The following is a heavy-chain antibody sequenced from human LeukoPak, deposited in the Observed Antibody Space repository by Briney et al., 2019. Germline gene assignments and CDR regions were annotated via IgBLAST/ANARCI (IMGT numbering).Heavy chain of an antibody. CDR2: ISSSSSYI. J-gene: IGHJ4*02. CDR1: GFTFSSYS. Sequence: GGFLRLSCAASGFTFSSYSMNWVRQAPGKGLEWVSSISSSSSYIYYADSVKGQFTISRDNAKNSLYLQMNSLRAEDTAVYYCARDPHHLGDFWSGCHDFDYWGQGTLVTVSS. CDR3: ARDPHHLGDFWSGCHDFDY. V-gene: IGHV3-21*01. D-gene: IGHD3-3*01.